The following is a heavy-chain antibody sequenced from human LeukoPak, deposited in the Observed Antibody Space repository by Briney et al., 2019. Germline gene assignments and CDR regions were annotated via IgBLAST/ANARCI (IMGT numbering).Heavy chain of an antibody. CDR3: ARQAEYYDYVWGSYRHSDY. D-gene: IGHD3-16*02. Sequence: SETLSLTCTVSGGSISSSSYYWGWIRQPPGKGLEWIGSIYYSGSTYYNPSLKSRVTISVDTSKNQFSLKLSSVTAADTAVYYCARQAEYYDYVWGSYRHSDYWGQGTLVTVSS. V-gene: IGHV4-39*01. CDR2: IYYSGST. J-gene: IGHJ4*02. CDR1: GGSISSSSYY.